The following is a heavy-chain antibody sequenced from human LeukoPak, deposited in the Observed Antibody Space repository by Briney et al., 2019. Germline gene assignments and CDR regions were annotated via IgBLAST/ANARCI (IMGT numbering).Heavy chain of an antibody. CDR3: ARGLGFGESFFDY. J-gene: IGHJ4*02. V-gene: IGHV4-59*01. CDR2: IYYSGST. Sequence: SETLSLTCAVYGGSFSGYYWSWIRQPPGKGLEWIGYIYYSGSTNYSPSLKSRVTISVDTSKNQFSLKLSSVTAADTAVYYCARGLGFGESFFDYWGQGTLVTVSS. D-gene: IGHD3-10*01. CDR1: GGSFSGYY.